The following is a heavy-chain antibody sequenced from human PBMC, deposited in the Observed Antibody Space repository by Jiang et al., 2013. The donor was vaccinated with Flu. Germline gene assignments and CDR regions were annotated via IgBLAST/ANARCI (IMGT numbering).Heavy chain of an antibody. Sequence: VQLLESGGDLVQPGGSLRLSCAATGFTFSNHAMSWFRQTPGKGLEWVSTISGDGITTYYADSVKGRFTISRDDSKNTLYLQMNSLRAEDTALFYCGFGAGTGYYFDFWGQGTLVTVSS. CDR2: ISGDGITT. V-gene: IGHV3-23*01. J-gene: IGHJ4*02. D-gene: IGHD3-3*01. CDR1: GFTFSNHA. CDR3: GFGAGTGYYFDF.